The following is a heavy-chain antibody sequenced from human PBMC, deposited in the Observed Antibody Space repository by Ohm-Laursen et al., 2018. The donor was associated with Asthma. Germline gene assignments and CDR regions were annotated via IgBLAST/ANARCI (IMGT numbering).Heavy chain of an antibody. J-gene: IGHJ5*02. CDR1: GFTFSSYG. CDR2: ISYDGSNK. Sequence: SLRLSCTASGFTFSSYGMHWARQAPGKGLEWVAVISYDGSNKYYADSVKGRFTISRDNSKNTLYLQMNSLRAEDTAVYYCAKDGYSSGKNWFDPWGQGTLVTVSS. D-gene: IGHD6-19*01. V-gene: IGHV3-30*18. CDR3: AKDGYSSGKNWFDP.